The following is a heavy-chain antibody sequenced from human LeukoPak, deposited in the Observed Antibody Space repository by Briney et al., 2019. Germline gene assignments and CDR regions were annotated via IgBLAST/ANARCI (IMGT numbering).Heavy chain of an antibody. V-gene: IGHV4-39*07. CDR3: ARGAPPQN. Sequence: PSETLSLNCTVSGDSIISSSYFWGWIRQPPGKGLEWIASRYYTGSTYYNPSLKSRVTISVDTSKKHFSLKLTSVTAADTAVYYCARGAPPQNWGQGTLVTVSS. CDR2: RYYTGST. J-gene: IGHJ4*02. CDR1: GDSIISSSYF.